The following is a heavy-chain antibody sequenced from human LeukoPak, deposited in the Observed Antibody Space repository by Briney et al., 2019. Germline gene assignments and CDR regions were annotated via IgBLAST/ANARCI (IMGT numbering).Heavy chain of an antibody. J-gene: IGHJ3*02. D-gene: IGHD3-10*01. CDR3: AKDFGRDMVRGASSPFDI. CDR1: GSTFSSYA. Sequence: PGGSLRLSCAASGSTFSSYAMSWVRQASGKGLEWVSAISGSGGSTYYADSVKGRFTISRDNSKNTLYLQTNSLRAEDTAVYYCAKDFGRDMVRGASSPFDIWGQGTMVTVSS. V-gene: IGHV3-23*01. CDR2: ISGSGGST.